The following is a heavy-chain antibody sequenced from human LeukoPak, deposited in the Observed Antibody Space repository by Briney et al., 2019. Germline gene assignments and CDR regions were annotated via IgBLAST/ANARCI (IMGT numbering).Heavy chain of an antibody. CDR3: AREGYCSGGSCDNWFDP. CDR1: GGSISSGGYS. Sequence: PSETLSLTCAVSGGSISSGGYSWSWIRQPPGKGLEWIGYIYHSGSTYYNPSLKSRVTISVDRSKNQFSLNLSSVTAADTAVYYCAREGYCSGGSCDNWFDPWGQGTLVTVSS. CDR2: IYHSGST. V-gene: IGHV4-30-2*01. D-gene: IGHD2-15*01. J-gene: IGHJ5*02.